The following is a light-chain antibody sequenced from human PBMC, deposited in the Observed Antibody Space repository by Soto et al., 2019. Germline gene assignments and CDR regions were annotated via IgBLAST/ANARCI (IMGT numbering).Light chain of an antibody. V-gene: IGLV1-47*02. J-gene: IGLJ2*01. CDR1: NSNIASNF. CDR2: SNK. Sequence: QSALTQPPSASGTPGQRVTISCSGSNSNIASNFVYWYQQVPGTAPKLLIYSNKQRPSGVPDRFSGSKSGTSASLAISGLRSEDEAEYFCAAWDDSLSSVLFGGGTKLTVL. CDR3: AAWDDSLSSVL.